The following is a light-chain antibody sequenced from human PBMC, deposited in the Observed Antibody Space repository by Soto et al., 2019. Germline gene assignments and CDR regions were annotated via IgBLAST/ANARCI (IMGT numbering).Light chain of an antibody. CDR3: CSHAGDNNYV. J-gene: IGLJ1*01. V-gene: IGLV2-8*01. CDR1: SRDVGGQNY. CDR2: AVS. Sequence: QSALAQPASASGSPGQSVAISCTGTSRDVGGQNYVSWYQQHPGKAPKLIIYAVSNRPSGVPDRFSGSKSGNTASLTISGLRAEDEADYYCCSHAGDNNYVFGTGTKVTVL.